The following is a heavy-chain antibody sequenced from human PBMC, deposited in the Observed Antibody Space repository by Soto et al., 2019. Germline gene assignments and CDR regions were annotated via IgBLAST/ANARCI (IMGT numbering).Heavy chain of an antibody. D-gene: IGHD6-19*01. V-gene: IGHV1-46*01. Sequence: ASVKVSCKASGYTFTSYYMHWVRQAPGQGLEWMGIINPSGGSTSYAQKFQGRVTMTRDTSTSTVYMELSSLRSEDTAVYYCARDSAVAVTCYSNGTDFCGPGTTLTGS. CDR2: INPSGGST. CDR1: GYTFTSYY. CDR3: ARDSAVAVTCYSNGTDF. J-gene: IGHJ6*02.